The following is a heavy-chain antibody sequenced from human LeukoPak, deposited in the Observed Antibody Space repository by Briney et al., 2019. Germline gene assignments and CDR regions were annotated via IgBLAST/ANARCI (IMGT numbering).Heavy chain of an antibody. Sequence: ASVKVSCRASGYTFTSHGLSWARQAPGQGLEWMGWISIYSGNTNYAQKFQDRISMTTDTSTSTAYMELRSLKSDDTAVYYCARDPGGTWGFDYWGQGALVTVSS. CDR1: GYTFTSHG. V-gene: IGHV1-18*01. J-gene: IGHJ4*02. CDR3: ARDPGGTWGFDY. CDR2: ISIYSGNT. D-gene: IGHD7-27*01.